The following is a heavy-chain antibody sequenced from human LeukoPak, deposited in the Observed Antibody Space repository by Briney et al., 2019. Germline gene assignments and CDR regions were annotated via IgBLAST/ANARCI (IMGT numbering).Heavy chain of an antibody. J-gene: IGHJ3*02. Sequence: PSETLSLTCSVSGGSMSSHYWSWIRQPPGKGLEWIGYIYYSRKTYYNPSLESRVSISVDTSKNHFSLKLTSVTAADTAVYSCARLLDNDSSGDPDTFDMWGQGTMVTVSS. CDR3: ARLLDNDSSGDPDTFDM. V-gene: IGHV4-59*11. D-gene: IGHD3-22*01. CDR2: IYYSRKT. CDR1: GGSMSSHY.